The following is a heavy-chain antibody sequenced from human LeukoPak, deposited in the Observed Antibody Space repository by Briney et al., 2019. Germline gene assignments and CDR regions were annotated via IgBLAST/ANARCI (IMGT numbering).Heavy chain of an antibody. J-gene: IGHJ4*02. Sequence: ASVKVSCKASGYTFTGYYMHWVRQAPGQGLEWMGWINPNSGGTNYARKFQGRVTMTRDTSISTAYMELSRLRSDDTAVYYCARGEITIFGVVIIEGYWGQGTLVTVSS. CDR1: GYTFTGYY. D-gene: IGHD3-3*01. V-gene: IGHV1-2*02. CDR2: INPNSGGT. CDR3: ARGEITIFGVVIIEGY.